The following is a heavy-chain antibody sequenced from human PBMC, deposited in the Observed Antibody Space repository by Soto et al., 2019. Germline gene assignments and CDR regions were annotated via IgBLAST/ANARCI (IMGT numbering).Heavy chain of an antibody. J-gene: IGHJ4*02. CDR2: ISSSSSYI. Sequence: GGSLRLSCAASGFPFSSYSMNWVRQAPGKGLGWVSSISSSSSYIYYADSVKGRFTISRDNAKNSLYLQMNSLRAEDTAVYYCARDRGGWMTGFDYWGQGTLVTVSS. CDR1: GFPFSSYS. D-gene: IGHD3-16*01. CDR3: ARDRGGWMTGFDY. V-gene: IGHV3-21*01.